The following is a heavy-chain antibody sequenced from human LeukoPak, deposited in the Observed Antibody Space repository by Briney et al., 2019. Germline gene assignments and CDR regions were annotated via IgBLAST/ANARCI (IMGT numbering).Heavy chain of an antibody. Sequence: SGTLSLTCTVSGGSISSTSYYWGRLRQPPGKGLEWIGSIYYSGSTYYNPSLKSRVTISVDTSKNQFSLKLSSVTAADTAVYYCASLDSSSSRNFDYWGQGTLVTVSS. J-gene: IGHJ4*02. V-gene: IGHV4-39*01. D-gene: IGHD6-6*01. CDR2: IYYSGST. CDR1: GGSISSTSYY. CDR3: ASLDSSSSRNFDY.